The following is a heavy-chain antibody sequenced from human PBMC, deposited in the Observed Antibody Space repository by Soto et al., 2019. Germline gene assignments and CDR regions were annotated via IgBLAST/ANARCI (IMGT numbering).Heavy chain of an antibody. Sequence: GSLSLSCAASGFSFSSYDMHWVRQPPGKGLEWVAVVSYDGSNKYYADSVKGRFTISRDNSKNTLYLQMNSLRAEDTAVYYCARDRYSTTSCPGYWGQGTLVTVSS. CDR1: GFSFSSYD. CDR2: VSYDGSNK. D-gene: IGHD2-2*01. J-gene: IGHJ4*02. CDR3: ARDRYSTTSCPGY. V-gene: IGHV3-30-3*01.